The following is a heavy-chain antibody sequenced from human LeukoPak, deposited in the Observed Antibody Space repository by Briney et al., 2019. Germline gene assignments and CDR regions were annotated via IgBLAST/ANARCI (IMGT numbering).Heavy chain of an antibody. V-gene: IGHV4-39*01. D-gene: IGHD5-18*01. CDR2: IYYSGST. Sequence: SETLSLTCTVSGGSISSSSYYWGWIRQPPGKGLEWIGSIYYSGSTYYNPSLKSRVTISVDTSKNQFSLKLSSVTAADAAVYYCARTYRGYSYGYFFDYWGQGTLVTVSS. CDR3: ARTYRGYSYGYFFDY. CDR1: GGSISSSSYY. J-gene: IGHJ4*02.